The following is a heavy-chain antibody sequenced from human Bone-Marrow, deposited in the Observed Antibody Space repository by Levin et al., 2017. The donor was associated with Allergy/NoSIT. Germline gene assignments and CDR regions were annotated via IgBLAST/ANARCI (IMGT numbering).Heavy chain of an antibody. CDR3: GRDRNIKNQDGDFWYYGMDV. CDR2: IHYSGST. CDR1: GGSISGHH. D-gene: IGHD2-21*02. J-gene: IGHJ6*02. Sequence: SETLSLTCTVSGGSISGHHWSWIRQPPGKGLEWLGNIHYSGSTKYNPSLKSRVTISVDTSKNQFSLKLSSVTAADTAVYYCGRDRNIKNQDGDFWYYGMDVWGQGTTVNVS. V-gene: IGHV4-59*11.